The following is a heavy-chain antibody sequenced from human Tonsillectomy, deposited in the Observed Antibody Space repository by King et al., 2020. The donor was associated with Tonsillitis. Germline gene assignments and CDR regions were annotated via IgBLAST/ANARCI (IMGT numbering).Heavy chain of an antibody. CDR2: ISYDGSNK. CDR3: AREFEETTGIFDY. J-gene: IGHJ4*02. CDR1: GFTFSSYA. D-gene: IGHD4-17*01. V-gene: IGHV3-30-3*01. Sequence: VQLVESGGGVVQPGRSLRLSCAASGFTFSSYAMHWVRQAPGKGLEWVAVISYDGSNKYYADSVKGRFTISRDNSKNTLYLQMNSLRAEDTAVYYCAREFEETTGIFDYWGQGTLVTVSS.